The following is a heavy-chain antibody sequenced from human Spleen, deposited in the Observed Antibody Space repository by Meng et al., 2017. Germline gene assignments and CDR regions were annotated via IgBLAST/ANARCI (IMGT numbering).Heavy chain of an antibody. CDR3: ARGLFDL. Sequence: QVQLQQWGAGLLKPSETLSLTCAAYGGSFSGYYWSWIRQPPGKGLEWIGEINHSGSTNYNPSLKSRVTISVDTSKNQFSLKLSSVTAADTAVYYCARGLFDLWGRGTLVTVSS. CDR1: GGSFSGYY. CDR2: INHSGST. V-gene: IGHV4-34*01. J-gene: IGHJ2*01.